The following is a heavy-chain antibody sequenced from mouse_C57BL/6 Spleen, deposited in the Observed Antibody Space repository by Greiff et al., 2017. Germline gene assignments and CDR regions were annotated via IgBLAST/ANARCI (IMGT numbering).Heavy chain of an antibody. CDR3: ASGGYAMDY. V-gene: IGHV1-82*01. CDR2: IYPGDGDT. CDR1: GYAFSSSW. Sequence: QVQLQQSGPELVKPGASVKISCKASGYAFSSSWMDWVKQRPGKGLEWIGRIYPGDGDTNYNGKFKGKATLTADKSSSTAYMQLSSLTSEDSAVYFCASGGYAMDYWGQGTSVTVSS. J-gene: IGHJ4*01.